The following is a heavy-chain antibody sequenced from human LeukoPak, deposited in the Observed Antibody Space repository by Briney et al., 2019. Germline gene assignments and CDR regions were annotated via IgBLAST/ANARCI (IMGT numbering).Heavy chain of an antibody. CDR1: GGSISSYY. D-gene: IGHD6-19*01. CDR2: INHSGST. Sequence: SETLSLTCTVSGGSISSYYWSWIRQPPGKGLEWIGEINHSGSTNYNPSLKSRVTISVDTSKNQFSLKLSSVTAADTAVYYCARVSSGWHNRYFQHWGQGTLVTVSS. V-gene: IGHV4-34*01. CDR3: ARVSSGWHNRYFQH. J-gene: IGHJ1*01.